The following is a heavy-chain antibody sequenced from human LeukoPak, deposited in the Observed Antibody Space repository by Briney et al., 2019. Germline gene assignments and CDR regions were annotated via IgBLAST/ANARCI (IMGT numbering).Heavy chain of an antibody. Sequence: SGGSLRLSCAASGFTFDDYAMHWVRQAPGKGLEWVSLISRDGGSTYYADSVKGRFTISRDNSKNSLYLQMNSLRTEDTALYYCAKLVGSGGRPGAFDIWGQGTMVTVSS. D-gene: IGHD6-19*01. CDR1: GFTFDDYA. J-gene: IGHJ3*02. CDR2: ISRDGGST. CDR3: AKLVGSGGRPGAFDI. V-gene: IGHV3-43*02.